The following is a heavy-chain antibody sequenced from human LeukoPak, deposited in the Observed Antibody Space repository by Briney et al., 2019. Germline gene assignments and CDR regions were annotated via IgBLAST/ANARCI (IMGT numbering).Heavy chain of an antibody. CDR1: ELTFSNYA. CDR2: IRGSGGST. Sequence: GGSLRLSCAASELTFSNYAMSWVRQAPAKGLEWVSDIRGSGGSTYYADSVKGRFTISRDNSKNTLYLQMNSLRAEDTAVYYCAKDPDCTSGICYTFFDYWGQGTLVTVSS. CDR3: AKDPDCTSGICYTFFDY. J-gene: IGHJ4*02. V-gene: IGHV3-23*01. D-gene: IGHD2-8*01.